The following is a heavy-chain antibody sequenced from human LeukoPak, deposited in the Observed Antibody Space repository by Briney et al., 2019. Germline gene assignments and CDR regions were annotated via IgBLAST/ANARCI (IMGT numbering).Heavy chain of an antibody. D-gene: IGHD4-17*01. V-gene: IGHV4-39*01. J-gene: IGHJ4*02. CDR1: GGSISSSSYY. Sequence: SETLSLTCTVSGGSISSSSYYWGWIRQPPGKGLEWIGTIYYSGSTFSNPSFRSRVTISVDTSQNQFSLKLSSVTAADTAVYFCARHEDYGDWEHWGQGALVTVSS. CDR3: ARHEDYGDWEH. CDR2: IYYSGST.